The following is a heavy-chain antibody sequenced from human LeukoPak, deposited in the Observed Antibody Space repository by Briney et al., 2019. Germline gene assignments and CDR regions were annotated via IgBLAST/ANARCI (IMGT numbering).Heavy chain of an antibody. V-gene: IGHV3-21*01. J-gene: IGHJ4*02. Sequence: GGFLRLSCAASGFTFSSYSMNWVRQAPGKGLEWVSSISSSSSYIYYADSVKGRFTISRDNAKNSLYLQMNSLRAEDTAVYYCARDSPPYYYDSSGYSEFDYWGQGTLVTVSS. D-gene: IGHD3-22*01. CDR3: ARDSPPYYYDSSGYSEFDY. CDR2: ISSSSSYI. CDR1: GFTFSSYS.